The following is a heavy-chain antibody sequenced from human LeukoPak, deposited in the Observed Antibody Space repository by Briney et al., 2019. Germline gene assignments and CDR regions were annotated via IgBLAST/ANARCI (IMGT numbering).Heavy chain of an antibody. CDR3: AKPYQQLLWDYIDP. CDR1: GGSIRSSSYY. Sequence: SETLSPTCTVSGGSIRSSSYYWGWMRQPPGNGLEWIGSIYYSGSTYYNPSLKSRLTISLDTSKNQFSLKLTSLTAADTAIYYCAKPYQQLLWDYIDPWGQGKLVTVSS. D-gene: IGHD3-16*01. CDR2: IYYSGST. J-gene: IGHJ5*02. V-gene: IGHV4-39*01.